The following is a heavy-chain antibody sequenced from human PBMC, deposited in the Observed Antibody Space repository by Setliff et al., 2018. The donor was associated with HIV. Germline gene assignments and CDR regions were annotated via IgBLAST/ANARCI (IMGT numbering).Heavy chain of an antibody. Sequence: NPSETLSLTCSVSGDSIISDTYYWGWIRQPPGKGPEWIASTFYTGSTFYTSSLKSRVRISMDKPKNQFSLELTSVTTEDTAVFYCARQTRNRYDVLTGYSVLWGQGILVTVSS. CDR1: GDSIISDTYY. D-gene: IGHD3-9*01. CDR2: TFYTGST. J-gene: IGHJ1*01. V-gene: IGHV4-39*01. CDR3: ARQTRNRYDVLTGYSVL.